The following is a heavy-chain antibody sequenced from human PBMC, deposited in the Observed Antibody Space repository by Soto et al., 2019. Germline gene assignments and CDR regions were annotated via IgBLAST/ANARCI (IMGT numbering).Heavy chain of an antibody. CDR2: IYPSDGST. Sequence: ASVKVSCKASGYTFTSYYMHWVRQAPGQGLEWMGRIYPSDGSTSYAQKFQGRVTMTGDTSTSTAYMELSSLRSDDTAVYYCGRDLNRQVIVLMVYENYYYGIDGWGQGTTVTVSS. V-gene: IGHV1-46*01. J-gene: IGHJ6*02. CDR1: GYTFTSYY. CDR3: GRDLNRQVIVLMVYENYYYGIDG. D-gene: IGHD2-8*01.